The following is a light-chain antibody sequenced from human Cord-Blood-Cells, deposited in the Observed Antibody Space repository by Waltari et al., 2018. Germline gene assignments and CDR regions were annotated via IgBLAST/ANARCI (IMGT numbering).Light chain of an antibody. CDR1: SSDVGCYNY. Sequence: QSALTQPASVSGSPGQSITISCTGTSSDVGCYNYVSWYQQHQGKAPKLMIYDVSNRPSGVSNRFSGSKSGNTASLTISGLQAEDEADYYCSSYTSSSTLVFGGGTKLTVL. CDR3: SSYTSSSTLV. J-gene: IGLJ2*01. CDR2: DVS. V-gene: IGLV2-14*01.